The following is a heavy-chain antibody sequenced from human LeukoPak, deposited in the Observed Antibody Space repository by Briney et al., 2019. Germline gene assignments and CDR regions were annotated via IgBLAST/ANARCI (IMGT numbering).Heavy chain of an antibody. CDR2: ISAYNGNT. CDR1: GYTCTSYG. Sequence: GASVKVSCKSSGYTCTSYGISWVRKAPGQGLEWMGWISAYNGNTNYAQKLQGRVTMTTDTSTSTAYMELRSLRSDDTAVYYCARDNLIQRVAGYCGGDCYSRYWGQGTLVTVSS. V-gene: IGHV1-18*01. J-gene: IGHJ4*02. CDR3: ARDNLIQRVAGYCGGDCYSRY. D-gene: IGHD2-21*02.